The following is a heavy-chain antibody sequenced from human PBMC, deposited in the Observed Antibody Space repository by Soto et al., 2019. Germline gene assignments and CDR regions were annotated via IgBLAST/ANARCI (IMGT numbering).Heavy chain of an antibody. V-gene: IGHV3-30*18. CDR3: AKVPGGDSIDDY. CDR2: ISYDGSNK. D-gene: IGHD3-22*01. Sequence: QVQLVESGGGVVQPGRSLRLSCAASGFTFSSYGMHWVRQAPGKGLEGVAVISYDGSNKYYADSVKGRFTISRDNSKNTLYLQMNSLRAEDTAVYYCAKVPGGDSIDDYWGQGTLVTVSS. J-gene: IGHJ4*02. CDR1: GFTFSSYG.